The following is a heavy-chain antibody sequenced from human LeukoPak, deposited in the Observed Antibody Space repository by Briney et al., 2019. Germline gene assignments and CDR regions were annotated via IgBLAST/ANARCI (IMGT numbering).Heavy chain of an antibody. CDR2: IIPIFGTA. V-gene: IGHV1-69*05. J-gene: IGHJ6*01. D-gene: IGHD3-16*01. Sequence: GASVKVSCKASGGTFSSYAISWVRQAPGQGLEWMGGIIPIFGTANYAQKFQGRVTITTDESTSTAYMELSSLRSEDTAVYYCARETVSHWGDYYGMDVWGQGTTVTVSS. CDR3: ARETVSHWGDYYGMDV. CDR1: GGTFSSYA.